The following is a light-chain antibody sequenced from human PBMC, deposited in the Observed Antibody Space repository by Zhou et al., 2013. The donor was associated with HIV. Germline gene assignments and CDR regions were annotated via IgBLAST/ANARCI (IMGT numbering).Light chain of an antibody. CDR3: QQYGTSPWT. Sequence: EKVMMQSPATLSVSPGERATLSCRASQSVSSSSLAWYQQKPGQAPRLLIYGASSRATGIPDRFSGNGSGTDFTLTISRLEPEDFAVYYCQQYGTSPWTFGQGTKVEIK. V-gene: IGKV3-20*01. CDR1: QSVSSSS. CDR2: GAS. J-gene: IGKJ1*01.